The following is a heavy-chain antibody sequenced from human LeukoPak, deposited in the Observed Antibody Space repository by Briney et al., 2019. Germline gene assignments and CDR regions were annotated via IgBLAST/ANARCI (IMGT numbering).Heavy chain of an antibody. CDR2: INPDGSTT. J-gene: IGHJ4*02. Sequence: GGSLRLSCAASGFTFSNYWMHWVRQDPGKGLVWVSFINPDGSTTNYADSVKGRFTISRDNAKNALYLQMNSLRAEDTAVYYCAKDLHYGSADYWGQGTLVTVSS. CDR1: GFTFSNYW. D-gene: IGHD3-10*01. CDR3: AKDLHYGSADY. V-gene: IGHV3-74*01.